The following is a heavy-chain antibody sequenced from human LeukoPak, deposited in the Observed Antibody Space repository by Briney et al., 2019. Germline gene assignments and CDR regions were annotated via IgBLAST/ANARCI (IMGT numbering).Heavy chain of an antibody. CDR2: ISNNGDNT. J-gene: IGHJ5*02. V-gene: IGHV3-23*01. D-gene: IGHD2-2*01. CDR3: AKDRPPTFCTSTSCPGENWFDP. Sequence: GGSLRLSCAASGFTFSGYAMSWVRQAPGKGLEWVSVISNNGDNTFYADSVKGRFTISRDNSKNTLYLQMSSLRAEDTAIYYCAKDRPPTFCTSTSCPGENWFDPWGQGTLVTVSS. CDR1: GFTFSGYA.